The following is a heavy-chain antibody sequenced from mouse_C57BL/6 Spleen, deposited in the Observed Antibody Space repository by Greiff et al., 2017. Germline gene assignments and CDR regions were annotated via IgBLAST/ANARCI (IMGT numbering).Heavy chain of an antibody. CDR1: GYTFTGYW. V-gene: IGHV1-9*01. J-gene: IGHJ3*01. CDR3: AGWNDCDYVACFDY. Sequence: VQLQQSGAELMKPGASVKLSCKATGYTFTGYWIEWVKQRPGHGLEWIGEILPGSGSTNYNEKFKGKATLTAETSSNTAYMKLSSLTTEDSAIYYCAGWNDCDYVACFDYWGQGTLVTVSA. D-gene: IGHD2-4*01. CDR2: ILPGSGST.